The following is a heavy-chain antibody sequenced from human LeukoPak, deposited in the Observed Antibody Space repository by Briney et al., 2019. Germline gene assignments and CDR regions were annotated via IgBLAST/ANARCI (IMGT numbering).Heavy chain of an antibody. V-gene: IGHV1-24*01. Sequence: ASVKVSCKVSGYTLTELSMHWVRQAPGKGLEWMGGFDPEDGETIYAQKFQGRVTMTEDKSTDTAYMELSSLRSEDTAVYYCATFLPYSSSWYVGDYWGQGTLVTVSS. CDR3: ATFLPYSSSWYVGDY. D-gene: IGHD6-13*01. CDR1: GYTLTELS. J-gene: IGHJ4*02. CDR2: FDPEDGET.